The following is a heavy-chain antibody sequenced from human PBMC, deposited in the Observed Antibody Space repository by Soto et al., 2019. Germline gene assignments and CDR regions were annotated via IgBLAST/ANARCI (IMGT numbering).Heavy chain of an antibody. D-gene: IGHD5-12*01. CDR1: GFDFNTYG. Sequence: QVQLVQSGGGVVQPGRSLRLSCAASGFDFNTYGLHWVRQAPGKGLEWVAGISFDGGNQYYADSVKGRFTISRDKSNNTLYLQMNSLGAEDTATYYCAKDALGGPLLATIHFDQWGQGTLV. J-gene: IGHJ4*02. CDR3: AKDALGGPLLATIHFDQ. V-gene: IGHV3-30*18. CDR2: ISFDGGNQ.